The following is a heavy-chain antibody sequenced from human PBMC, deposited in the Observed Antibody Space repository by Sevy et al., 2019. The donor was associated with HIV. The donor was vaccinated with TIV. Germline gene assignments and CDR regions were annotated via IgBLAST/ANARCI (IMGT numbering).Heavy chain of an antibody. CDR3: AMSGMDTAMDTNIDY. D-gene: IGHD5-18*01. J-gene: IGHJ4*02. CDR1: GFTVSSNY. V-gene: IGHV3-53*01. Sequence: GGSLRLSCAASGFTVSSNYMSWVRQAPGKGLEWVSVIYSGGSTYYADSVKGRFTISRDNSKNTLYLQMNSLRAEDTAVYYCAMSGMDTAMDTNIDYWGQGTLVTVSS. CDR2: IYSGGST.